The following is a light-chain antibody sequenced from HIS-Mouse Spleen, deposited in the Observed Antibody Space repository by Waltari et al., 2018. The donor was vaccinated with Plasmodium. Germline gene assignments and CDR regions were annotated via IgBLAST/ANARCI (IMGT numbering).Light chain of an antibody. V-gene: IGKV1-8*01. CDR1: QGISSY. Sequence: SSFSASTGDRVTITCRASQGISSYLAWYQQHPGKAPKLLIYAASTLQSGVPSRFSGSGSGTDFTLTISCLQSEDCATYYCQQYYSYPLTFGGGTKVEIK. CDR3: QQYYSYPLT. J-gene: IGKJ4*02. CDR2: AAS.